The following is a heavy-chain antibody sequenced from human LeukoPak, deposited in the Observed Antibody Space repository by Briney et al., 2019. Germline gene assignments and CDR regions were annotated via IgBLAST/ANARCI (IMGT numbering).Heavy chain of an antibody. D-gene: IGHD6-19*01. V-gene: IGHV5-51*01. CDR1: GYSFTSYW. CDR2: IYPGDSDT. J-gene: IGHJ4*02. Sequence: GESLKISCKGSGYSFTSYWIGWVRQMPGKGLEWMGIIYPGDSDTRYSPSFQGQVTISADKSISAAYLQWSSLKASDTAMYYCATGPYRYSGWMMYYFDYWGQGTLVTVSS. CDR3: ATGPYRYSGWMMYYFDY.